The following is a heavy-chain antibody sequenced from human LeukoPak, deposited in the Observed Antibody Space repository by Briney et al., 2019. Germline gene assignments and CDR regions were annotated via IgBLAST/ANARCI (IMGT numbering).Heavy chain of an antibody. V-gene: IGHV4-30-4*08. CDR2: IYYSGST. Sequence: SETLSLTCTVSGGSISSYYWSWIRQPPGKGLEWIGYIYYSGSTYYNPSLKSRVTISVDTSKNQFSLKLSSVTAADTAVYYCARDLPTSGTVSYWGQGTLVTVSS. D-gene: IGHD1-7*01. J-gene: IGHJ4*02. CDR3: ARDLPTSGTVSY. CDR1: GGSISSYY.